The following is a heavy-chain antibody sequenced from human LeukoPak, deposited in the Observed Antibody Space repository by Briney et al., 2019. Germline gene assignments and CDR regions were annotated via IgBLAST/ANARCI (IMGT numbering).Heavy chain of an antibody. J-gene: IGHJ5*02. Sequence: ASVKVSCKASGYTFTSYAIHWVRQAPGQRLEWMGWINAGNGNTKYSQEFQGRVTITRDTSASTAYMELSSPRSEDMAVYYCARGDCGGGSCYTSWGQGTLVTVSS. CDR3: ARGDCGGGSCYTS. CDR1: GYTFTSYA. D-gene: IGHD2-15*01. CDR2: INAGNGNT. V-gene: IGHV1-3*03.